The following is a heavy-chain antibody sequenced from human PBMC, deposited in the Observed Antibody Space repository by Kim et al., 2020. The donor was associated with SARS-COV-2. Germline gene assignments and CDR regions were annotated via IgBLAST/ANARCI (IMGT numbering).Heavy chain of an antibody. D-gene: IGHD4-17*01. J-gene: IGHJ4*02. CDR1: GYTFTGYY. CDR2: INPNSGGT. Sequence: ASVKVSCKASGYTFTGYYMHWVRQAPGQGLEWMGWINPNSGGTNYAQKFKGRVTMTRDTSISTAYMELSRLRSDDTAVYYCARENRGYYGALSDYWGQGTLVTVSS. V-gene: IGHV1-2*02. CDR3: ARENRGYYGALSDY.